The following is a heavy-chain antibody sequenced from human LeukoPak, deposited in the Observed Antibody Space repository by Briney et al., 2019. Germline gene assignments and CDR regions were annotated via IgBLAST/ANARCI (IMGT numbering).Heavy chain of an antibody. CDR3: ARVSGGSYPHFDY. J-gene: IGHJ4*02. D-gene: IGHD1-26*01. V-gene: IGHV4-4*02. CDR2: IYHSGST. Sequence: SETLSLTCAVSGGSISSSNWWSWVRQPPGKGLEWIGKIYHSGSTNYNPSLKSRVTISVDKSKNQFSLKLSSVTAADTAVYYCARVSGGSYPHFDYWGQGTLVTVSS. CDR1: GGSISSSNW.